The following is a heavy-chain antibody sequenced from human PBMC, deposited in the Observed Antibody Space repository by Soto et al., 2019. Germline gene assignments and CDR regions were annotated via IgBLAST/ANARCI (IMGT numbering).Heavy chain of an antibody. CDR3: VRAAGYSGNDYVYYYGMDV. J-gene: IGHJ6*02. Sequence: QVQLVESGGGVVQPGRSLRLSCAASGFTFSSYGMHWVRQAPGKGLEWVALVWYDGGNKYYADSVKGRFTISRDNSKNTLYLQMNRLRDDDTAVYYCVRAAGYSGNDYVYYYGMDVWGQGTTVTVSS. CDR2: VWYDGGNK. CDR1: GFTFSSYG. D-gene: IGHD5-12*01. V-gene: IGHV3-33*01.